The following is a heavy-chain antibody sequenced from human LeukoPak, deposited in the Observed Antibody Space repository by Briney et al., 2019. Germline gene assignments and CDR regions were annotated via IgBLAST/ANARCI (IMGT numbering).Heavy chain of an antibody. D-gene: IGHD3-9*01. Sequence: GGSLRLSRAASGFTFSSYAMSWVRQAPGKGLEWVSAISGSGGSTYYADSVKGRFTISRDNSKNTLYLQMNSLRAEDTAVYYCASDSLRYFDWLLFSPPPDYMDVWGKGTTVTVSS. V-gene: IGHV3-23*01. CDR2: ISGSGGST. CDR1: GFTFSSYA. J-gene: IGHJ6*03. CDR3: ASDSLRYFDWLLFSPPPDYMDV.